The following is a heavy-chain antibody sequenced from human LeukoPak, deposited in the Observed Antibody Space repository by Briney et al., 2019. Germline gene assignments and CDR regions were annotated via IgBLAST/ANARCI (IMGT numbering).Heavy chain of an antibody. CDR3: ARGGMTYYDILTGYSYGMDV. CDR2: IYYSGST. V-gene: IGHV4-59*01. CDR1: GGSISNYY. Sequence: SETLSLTCTVSGGSISNYYWSWIRQPPGKGLEWIGYIYYSGSTNYNPSLKSRVTISVDTSKNQFSLKLSSVTAADTAVYYCARGGMTYYDILTGYSYGMDVWGQGTTVTVSS. D-gene: IGHD3-9*01. J-gene: IGHJ6*02.